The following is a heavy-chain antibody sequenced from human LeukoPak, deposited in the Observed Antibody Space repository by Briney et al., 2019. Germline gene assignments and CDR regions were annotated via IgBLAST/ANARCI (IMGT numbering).Heavy chain of an antibody. J-gene: IGHJ6*02. D-gene: IGHD2/OR15-2a*01. CDR2: INYNGHT. Sequence: SETLSLTCALSGGSFRGNYWRWIRRAPGKGLEGIGEINYNGHTNFNPSLESRVTISLDASENQFALALNSVTAAGTAIYFCAVVMKHYGMDVWGQGTTVLVSS. CDR1: GGSFRGNY. V-gene: IGHV4-34*01. CDR3: AVVMKHYGMDV.